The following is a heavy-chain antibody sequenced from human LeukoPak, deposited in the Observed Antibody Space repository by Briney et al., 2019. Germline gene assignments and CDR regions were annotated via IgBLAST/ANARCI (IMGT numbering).Heavy chain of an antibody. J-gene: IGHJ6*02. CDR3: ARAASYYYGMDV. V-gene: IGHV1-3*01. Sequence: GASVEVSCKASGYTFTSYAMHWVRQAPGQRLEWMGWINAGNGNTKYSQKFQGRVTITRDTSASTAYMELSSLRSEDTAVYYCARAASYYYGMDVWGQGTTVTVSS. CDR1: GYTFTSYA. CDR2: INAGNGNT.